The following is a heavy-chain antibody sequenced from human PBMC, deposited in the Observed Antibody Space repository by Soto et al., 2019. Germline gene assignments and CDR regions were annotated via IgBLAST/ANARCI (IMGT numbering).Heavy chain of an antibody. V-gene: IGHV4-34*01. J-gene: IGHJ4*02. Sequence: QVQLQQWGAGLLKPSETLSLTCAVYGGSFSGYYWSWIRQPPGKGLEWIGEINHSGSTNYNPSLKTRVTISVDTSKNQFSLKLSSVTAADTAVYYCARGRKRYYYDSSGDAVPDYWGKGTLVPVSS. CDR2: INHSGST. D-gene: IGHD3-22*01. CDR1: GGSFSGYY. CDR3: ARGRKRYYYDSSGDAVPDY.